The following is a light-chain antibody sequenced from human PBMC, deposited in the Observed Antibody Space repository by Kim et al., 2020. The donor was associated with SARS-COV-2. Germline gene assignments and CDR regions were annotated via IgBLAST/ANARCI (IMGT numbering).Light chain of an antibody. CDR2: EVN. Sequence: QLVLTQPPSASGSPGQSITISCTGTSSDIGGYNYVSWYQQHPGKAPKILIYEVNKRPSGVPDRFSGSKSGNTASLTVSGLQAEDEADYHCSSFSSSHSLIFGGGTQLTVL. CDR3: SSFSSSHSLI. V-gene: IGLV2-8*01. J-gene: IGLJ2*01. CDR1: SSDIGGYNY.